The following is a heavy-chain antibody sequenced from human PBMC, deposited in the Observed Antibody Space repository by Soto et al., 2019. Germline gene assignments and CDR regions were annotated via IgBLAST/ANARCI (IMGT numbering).Heavy chain of an antibody. CDR1: GGSFSGYY. J-gene: IGHJ4*02. Sequence: QVQLQQWGAGLLKPSETLSLTCAVYGGSFSGYYWSWIRQPPGKGLEWIGEINHSGSTNYNPSLKIRVSISVDTSKHQVSLKLSSVTDADTAVYYCARGRRNFWSGYNIPLLPDFDYWGQGTLVTVSS. V-gene: IGHV4-34*01. D-gene: IGHD3-3*01. CDR2: INHSGST. CDR3: ARGRRNFWSGYNIPLLPDFDY.